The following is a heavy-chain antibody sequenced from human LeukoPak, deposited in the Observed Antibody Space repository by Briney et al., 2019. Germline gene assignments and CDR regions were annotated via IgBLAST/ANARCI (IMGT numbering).Heavy chain of an antibody. CDR3: ARDGGIPYYFDF. CDR1: GDSLSGYY. J-gene: IGHJ4*02. Sequence: PSETLSLTCTVSGDSLSGYYWSWIRQPPGKGPEWIGNVYYSGTTNYNPSLESRVTISVDTSKNQFSLKLTSVTAADTAVYYCARDGGIPYYFDFWGQGTLVTVSS. CDR2: VYYSGTT. D-gene: IGHD3-16*01. V-gene: IGHV4-59*01.